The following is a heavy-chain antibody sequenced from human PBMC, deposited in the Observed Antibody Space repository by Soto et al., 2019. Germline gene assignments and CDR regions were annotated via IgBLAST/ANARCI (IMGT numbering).Heavy chain of an antibody. CDR3: AXFKDSSSGDYYYYGMDV. CDR2: IDPSDSYT. J-gene: IGHJ6*02. V-gene: IGHV5-10-1*01. CDR1: GYSFTIYW. D-gene: IGHD6-6*01. Sequence: PGESLKISCKGSGYSFTIYWISWVRQMPGKGLESMGRIDPSDSYTNYSPSFQGHVTISADKSISTAYLQWSSLKASDTAMYYCAXFKDSSSGDYYYYGMDVWGQGTTVTVSS.